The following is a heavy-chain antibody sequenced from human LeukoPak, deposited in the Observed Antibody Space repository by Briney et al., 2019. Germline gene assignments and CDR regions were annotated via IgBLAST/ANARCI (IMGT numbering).Heavy chain of an antibody. J-gene: IGHJ6*02. V-gene: IGHV4-4*02. D-gene: IGHD5-12*01. CDR3: ARGPPSPSAYAYYYYYAMDV. CDR2: IYHTGST. Sequence: PSGTLSLTCAVSGGSISSSTWWSWARHPPGKGLEWIGEIYHTGSTNYNPSLKSRVTISVDKSKNQFSLKLSSVTAADTAVYYCARGPPSPSAYAYYYYYAMDVWGQGTTVTVSS. CDR1: GGSISSSTW.